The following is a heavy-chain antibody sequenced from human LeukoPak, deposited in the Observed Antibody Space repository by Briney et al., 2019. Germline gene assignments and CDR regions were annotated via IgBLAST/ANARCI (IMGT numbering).Heavy chain of an antibody. Sequence: GGSLRLSCAASGFTFSSYAMSWVRQAPGKGLEWVSAISGSGGSTYYADSVKGRFTISRDNSKNTLYLQMNSLRAEDTAVYYCAKDRAARRPLDYYYYMDVWGKGTTVTVSS. J-gene: IGHJ6*03. CDR1: GFTFSSYA. CDR3: AKDRAARRPLDYYYYMDV. CDR2: ISGSGGST. V-gene: IGHV3-23*01. D-gene: IGHD6-6*01.